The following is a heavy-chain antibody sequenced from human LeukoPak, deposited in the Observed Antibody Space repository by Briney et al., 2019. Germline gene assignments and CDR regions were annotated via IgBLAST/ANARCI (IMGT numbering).Heavy chain of an antibody. Sequence: GGSLRLSCAASGFTFSSYEMNWVRQAPGKGLVWVSRINSDGSSTNYADSVKGRFTISGDNAKNTLYLQMNSLRTEDTAVYYCALIVLVPPADYWGQGTLVTVSS. V-gene: IGHV3-74*01. CDR3: ALIVLVPPADY. CDR1: GFTFSSYE. CDR2: INSDGSST. J-gene: IGHJ4*02. D-gene: IGHD2-2*01.